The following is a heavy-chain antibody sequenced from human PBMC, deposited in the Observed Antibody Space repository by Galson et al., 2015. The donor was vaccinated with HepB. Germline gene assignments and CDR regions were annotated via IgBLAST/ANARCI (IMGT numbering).Heavy chain of an antibody. V-gene: IGHV1-2*02. CDR2: INPNSGGT. Sequence: SVKVSCKASGYTFTGYYMHWVRQAPGQGLEWMGWINPNSGGTNYAQKFQGRVTMTRDTSISTAYMELSRLRSDDTAVYYCATWSIFGVPLFGYFDLWGRGTLVTVSS. CDR1: GYTFTGYY. J-gene: IGHJ2*01. CDR3: ATWSIFGVPLFGYFDL. D-gene: IGHD3-3*01.